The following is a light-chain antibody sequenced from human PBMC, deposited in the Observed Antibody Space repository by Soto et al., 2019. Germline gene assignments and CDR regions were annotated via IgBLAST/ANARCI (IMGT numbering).Light chain of an antibody. J-gene: IGKJ1*01. CDR3: QQYNNWPLT. Sequence: EIVMTQSPATLSVSPGERATLSCRASQSISRNLAWYQQNPGQAPRLLIYAASTRATGLPARFSGSGSGTEFTLTISSLQSEDFAVYSCQQYNNWPLTFGQGTKVEVK. CDR2: AAS. CDR1: QSISRN. V-gene: IGKV3-15*01.